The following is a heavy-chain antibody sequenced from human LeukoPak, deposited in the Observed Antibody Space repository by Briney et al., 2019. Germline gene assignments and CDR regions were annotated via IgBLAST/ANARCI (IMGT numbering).Heavy chain of an antibody. V-gene: IGHV3-21*01. D-gene: IGHD1-26*01. CDR2: ITSSSTYI. CDR3: ARDPYSGSYGDYYYYYMDV. J-gene: IGHJ6*03. Sequence: GGSLRLSCAASGFTFSSYNMNWVRQAPGKGLEWVSSITSSSTYIYYADSVKGRFTISRDNAKNSLYLQMNSLRVEDTAVYYCARDPYSGSYGDYYYYYMDVWGKGTTVTVSS. CDR1: GFTFSSYN.